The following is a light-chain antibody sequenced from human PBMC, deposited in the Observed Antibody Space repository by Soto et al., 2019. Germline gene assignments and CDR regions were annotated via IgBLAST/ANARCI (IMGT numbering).Light chain of an antibody. CDR1: QTFSSH. CDR3: QQSSHWPPVIT. CDR2: DAS. Sequence: EIVLTQSPATLSLSPGDRATLSCSASQTFSSHVAWYQQKPGQAPRLLIYDASKRATGIPARFSGRGSGTDFTLTISRLESEDFAVYYCQQSSHWPPVITFGQGTRLEIK. J-gene: IGKJ5*01. V-gene: IGKV3-11*01.